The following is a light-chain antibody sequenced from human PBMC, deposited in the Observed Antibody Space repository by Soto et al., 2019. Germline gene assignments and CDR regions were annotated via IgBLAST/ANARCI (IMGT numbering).Light chain of an antibody. CDR2: EVS. J-gene: IGLJ1*01. CDR1: SSDVGIYNL. Sequence: QSALTQPASVSGSPGQSITISCTGTSSDVGIYNLVSWYQQHPGKAPKLMIYEVSNRPAGVSNRFSGSKSGNKASLTISGLQAEDEADYYCSSYTTSTTPVFGAGTKLTVL. CDR3: SSYTTSTTPV. V-gene: IGLV2-14*02.